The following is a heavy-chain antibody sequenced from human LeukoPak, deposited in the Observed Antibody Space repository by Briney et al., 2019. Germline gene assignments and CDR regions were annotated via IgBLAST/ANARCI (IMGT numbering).Heavy chain of an antibody. CDR1: GFTVSSNY. CDR3: ATDGDGAFDI. Sequence: GGSLRLSCAASGFTVSSNYMSWVREAPGKGLEWVSVIYSGGSTYYADSVKGRFTISRDNSKNTLYLQMNSLRAEDTAVYSCATDGDGAFDIWGQGTMVTVSS. CDR2: IYSGGST. J-gene: IGHJ3*02. D-gene: IGHD7-27*01. V-gene: IGHV3-53*01.